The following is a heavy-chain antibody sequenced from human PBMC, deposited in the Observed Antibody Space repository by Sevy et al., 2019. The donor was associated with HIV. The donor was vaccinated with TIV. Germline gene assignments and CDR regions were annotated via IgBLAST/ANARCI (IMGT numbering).Heavy chain of an antibody. CDR1: GYTFTSYD. CDR3: ARETYYDFWSGYYTGMAGYYYYMDV. J-gene: IGHJ6*03. D-gene: IGHD3-3*01. CDR2: MNPNSGNT. V-gene: IGHV1-8*01. Sequence: ASVKVSCKASGYTFTSYDINWVRQATGQGLEWMGWMNPNSGNTGYAQKFQGRVTMTRNTSIGTAYMELSSLRSEDTAVYYGARETYYDFWSGYYTGMAGYYYYMDVWGKGTTVTVSS.